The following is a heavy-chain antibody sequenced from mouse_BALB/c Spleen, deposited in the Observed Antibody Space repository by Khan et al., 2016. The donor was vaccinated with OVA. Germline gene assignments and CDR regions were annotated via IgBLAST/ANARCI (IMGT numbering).Heavy chain of an antibody. Sequence: QVQLKQSGPGLVAPSQSLSITCTVSGFSLSSYAISWVRQPPGKGLEWLGVIWGYGSTNYHSAPRSRLRISKDNSKSQVFFKLNILQTADTAPYLGVKCSSGGISNWDLDVWGEGNRVTVSS. CDR1: GFSLSSYA. CDR2: IWGYGST. V-gene: IGHV2-3*01. D-gene: IGHD1-1*02. CDR3: VKCSSGGISNWDLDV. J-gene: IGHJ1*01.